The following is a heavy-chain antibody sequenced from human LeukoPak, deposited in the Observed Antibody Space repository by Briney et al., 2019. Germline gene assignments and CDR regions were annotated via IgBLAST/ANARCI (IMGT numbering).Heavy chain of an antibody. Sequence: PSETLSLTCTVSGGSVSGYYWSWIRQPPGKGLEWIGYIYYSGSTNYNPSLKSRVTISVDTSENHFSLKLASVTAADTAVYYWARDREYSSSGLVWFDPWGHGSLVTVSS. J-gene: IGHJ5*02. CDR2: IYYSGST. CDR1: GGSVSGYY. D-gene: IGHD6-6*01. CDR3: ARDREYSSSGLVWFDP. V-gene: IGHV4-59*02.